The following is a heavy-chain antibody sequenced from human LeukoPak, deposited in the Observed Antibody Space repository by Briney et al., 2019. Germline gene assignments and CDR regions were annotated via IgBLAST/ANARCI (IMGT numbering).Heavy chain of an antibody. J-gene: IGHJ4*02. V-gene: IGHV3-74*01. CDR1: GFTFSSHW. D-gene: IGHD4-17*01. Sequence: PGGSLRLSCAASGFTFSSHWMHWVRQVPGKGLVWVSRISSDGSSTSYADSVKGRFTISRDNAKNTLYLQMNSLRVEDTAVYYCARVESFNGDYVRWGYWGQGTLVTVSS. CDR3: ARVESFNGDYVRWGY. CDR2: ISSDGSST.